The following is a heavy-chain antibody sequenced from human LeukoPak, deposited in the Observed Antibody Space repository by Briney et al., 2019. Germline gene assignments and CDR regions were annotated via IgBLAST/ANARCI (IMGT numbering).Heavy chain of an antibody. Sequence: ASVKVSCKASGYTFTTSYINWVRQAPGQGLELMGWVSAYNGKTSYAQRFQGRVTMTTDSYTSTAYMDLASLRSDGTAVYYCARGGTFYPSIDYWGQGTLVTVSS. V-gene: IGHV1-18*01. CDR3: ARGGTFYPSIDY. CDR2: VSAYNGKT. J-gene: IGHJ4*02. D-gene: IGHD1-26*01. CDR1: GYTFTTSY.